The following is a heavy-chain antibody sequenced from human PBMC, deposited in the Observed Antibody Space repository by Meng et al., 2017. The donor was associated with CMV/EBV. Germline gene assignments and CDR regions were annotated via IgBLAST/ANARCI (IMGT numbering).Heavy chain of an antibody. D-gene: IGHD3-10*01. V-gene: IGHV1-46*01. Sequence: ASVKVSCKASGYTLTSYYMHWVRQAPGQGLEWMGIINPSGGSTSYAQKFQGRVTMTRDTSTSTVYMELSSLRSEDTAVYYCASPLNLHRGAFDIWGQGTMVTVSS. CDR3: ASPLNLHRGAFDI. CDR2: INPSGGST. J-gene: IGHJ3*02. CDR1: GYTLTSYY.